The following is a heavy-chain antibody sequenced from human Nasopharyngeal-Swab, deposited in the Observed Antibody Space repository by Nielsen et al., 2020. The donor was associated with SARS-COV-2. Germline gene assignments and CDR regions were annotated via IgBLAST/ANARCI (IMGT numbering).Heavy chain of an antibody. Sequence: GGSLRLSCAASGFTFSSYSMNWVRQAPGKGLEWVSPISSSSSYIYYADSVKGRFTISRDNAKNSLYLQMNSLRAEDTAVYYCASPRGYYDSSGAFDYWGQGTLVTVSS. D-gene: IGHD3-22*01. CDR2: ISSSSSYI. J-gene: IGHJ4*02. CDR3: ASPRGYYDSSGAFDY. CDR1: GFTFSSYS. V-gene: IGHV3-21*01.